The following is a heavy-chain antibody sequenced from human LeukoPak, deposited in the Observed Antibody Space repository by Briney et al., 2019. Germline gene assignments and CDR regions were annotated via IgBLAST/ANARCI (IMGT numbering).Heavy chain of an antibody. CDR2: ISTSVANT. Sequence: GGSLRLSCAGSGFIFSIYALSWVRQAPGKGLEWVSAISTSVANTYYADSVRARFTISRDNSKTTLYLQMNTLRAEDTAVYYCATTKEARRYFDYWGQGTLVTVSS. CDR3: ATTKEARRYFDY. J-gene: IGHJ4*02. D-gene: IGHD1-1*01. CDR1: GFIFSIYA. V-gene: IGHV3-23*01.